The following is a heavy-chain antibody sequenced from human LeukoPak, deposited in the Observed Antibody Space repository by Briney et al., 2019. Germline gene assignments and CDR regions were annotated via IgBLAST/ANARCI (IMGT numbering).Heavy chain of an antibody. CDR3: ARDSDTPTIDY. CDR2: INHSGST. Sequence: SETLSLTCAVHGGSFSGYYWSWIRQPPGKGLEWIGEINHSGSTSYNPSLKSRVTISVDTSKNQFSLKLSSVTAADTAVYYCARDSDTPTIDYWGQGTLVTVSS. J-gene: IGHJ4*02. CDR1: GGSFSGYY. D-gene: IGHD3-9*01. V-gene: IGHV4-34*01.